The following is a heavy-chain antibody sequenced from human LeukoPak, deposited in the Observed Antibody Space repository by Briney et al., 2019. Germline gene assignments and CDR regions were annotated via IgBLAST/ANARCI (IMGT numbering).Heavy chain of an antibody. J-gene: IGHJ5*02. Sequence: TSETLSLTCAVSGVSISTNNWWTWVRQAPGKGLEWIGEIYHSGGTNYNPSLRSRVTMSVDKSKNRFSLNLFSITAADTAVYYCARGGGYSTSPNWFDPWGQGSLVTVSS. V-gene: IGHV4-4*02. D-gene: IGHD6-13*01. CDR3: ARGGGYSTSPNWFDP. CDR2: IYHSGGT. CDR1: GVSISTNNW.